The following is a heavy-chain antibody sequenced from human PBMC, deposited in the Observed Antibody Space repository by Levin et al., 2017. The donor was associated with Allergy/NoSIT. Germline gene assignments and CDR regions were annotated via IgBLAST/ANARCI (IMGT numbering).Heavy chain of an antibody. D-gene: IGHD3-10*01. V-gene: IGHV3-48*02. CDR1: GFTFSSDS. CDR2: ISSSGSTI. CDR3: VRGVGPFYHDAFDI. J-gene: IGHJ3*02. Sequence: GGSLRLSCAASGFTFSSDSINWVRQAPGKGLEWVSYISSSGSTIYYADSVKGRFTISRDNAKNSLSLQMNSLRDEDTAVYYCVRGVGPFYHDAFDIWGQGTRVTVSS.